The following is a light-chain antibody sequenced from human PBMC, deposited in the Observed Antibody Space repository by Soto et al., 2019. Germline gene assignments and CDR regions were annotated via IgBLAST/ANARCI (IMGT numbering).Light chain of an antibody. V-gene: IGKV1-5*03. CDR2: KAS. J-gene: IGKJ4*01. CDR3: KQYAAYPLT. Sequence: DIQMTQSPSTLSASVGDRVTITCRASQNINTWLAWYQQKPGKAPYLLIYKASNLQRGVPSRFSGSASGTEFTLTISSLQPDDIATYYCKQYAAYPLTYGGGTKVEIK. CDR1: QNINTW.